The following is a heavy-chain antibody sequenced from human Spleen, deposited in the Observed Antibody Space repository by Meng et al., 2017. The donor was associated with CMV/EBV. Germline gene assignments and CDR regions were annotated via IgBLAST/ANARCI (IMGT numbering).Heavy chain of an antibody. CDR3: ARVKRYCTGGSCSSTGYYGMDV. V-gene: IGHV1-2*02. CDR1: GYNFTGYY. J-gene: IGHJ6*02. D-gene: IGHD2-15*01. Sequence: ASVKVSCKASGYNFTGYYMHWVRQAPGQGLEWMGWINPNSGGTNYAQKFQGRVTMTGDTSITTAYMELSRLRSDDMAVYYCARVKRYCTGGSCSSTGYYGMDVWGQGTRSPSP. CDR2: INPNSGGT.